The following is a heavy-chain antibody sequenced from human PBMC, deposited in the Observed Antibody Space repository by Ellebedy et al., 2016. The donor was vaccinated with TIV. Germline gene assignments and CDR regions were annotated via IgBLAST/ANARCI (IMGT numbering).Heavy chain of an antibody. CDR1: GGSISGYY. D-gene: IGHD6-13*01. Sequence: SETLSLTCKASGGSISGYYWTWIRRPPGKALEWIGYIYYSGSTTYNPSLKSRVTISIDTSKNQFSLKLTSVTAADTAVYYCATSQQVVRSDAFDIWGQGTLVTVSS. CDR2: IYYSGST. V-gene: IGHV4-59*01. CDR3: ATSQQVVRSDAFDI. J-gene: IGHJ3*02.